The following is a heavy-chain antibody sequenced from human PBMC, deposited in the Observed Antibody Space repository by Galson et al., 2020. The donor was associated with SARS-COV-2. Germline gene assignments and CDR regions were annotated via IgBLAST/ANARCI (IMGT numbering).Heavy chain of an antibody. Sequence: GGSLRLSCAASGFIFSNYAMYWVRQAPGKGLEWVAIVSNEGNEKYYADSAKGRFTISRDNSRNTLYLQMNSLRPEDTAVYYCARDRDHDTIGDGMDVWGQVTTVTVSS. CDR3: ARDRDHDTIGDGMDV. D-gene: IGHD3-10*01. J-gene: IGHJ6*02. CDR1: GFIFSNYA. V-gene: IGHV3-30*04. CDR2: VSNEGNEK.